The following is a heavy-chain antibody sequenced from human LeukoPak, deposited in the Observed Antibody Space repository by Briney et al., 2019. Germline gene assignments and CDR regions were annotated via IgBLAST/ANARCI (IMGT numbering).Heavy chain of an antibody. J-gene: IGHJ4*02. V-gene: IGHV3-21*01. CDR3: ARGWASGSVEGEEFDY. Sequence: KPGGSLRLSCAASGFTFSSYSMNWVRQAPGKGLEWVSSISSSSSYIYYADSVKGRFTISRDNAKNSLYLQMNSLRAEDTAVYYCARGWASGSVEGEEFDYWGQGTLVTVSS. D-gene: IGHD5-12*01. CDR1: GFTFSSYS. CDR2: ISSSSSYI.